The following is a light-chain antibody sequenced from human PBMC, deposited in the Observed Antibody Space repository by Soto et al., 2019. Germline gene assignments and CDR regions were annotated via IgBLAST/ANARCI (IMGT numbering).Light chain of an antibody. J-gene: IGLJ1*01. V-gene: IGLV2-14*01. CDR2: DVS. Sequence: QSALTQPASVSGSPGQSITISCTGTSSDVGDCNYVSWYQQHPGKAPKLMIFDVSNRPSGVSNRFSGSKSGNTASLTISGLQAEDEAEYYCSSYTSSSTYVFGTGTKLTVL. CDR1: SSDVGDCNY. CDR3: SSYTSSSTYV.